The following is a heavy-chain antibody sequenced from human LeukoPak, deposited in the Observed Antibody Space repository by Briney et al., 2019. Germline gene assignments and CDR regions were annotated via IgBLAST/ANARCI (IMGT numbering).Heavy chain of an antibody. CDR3: ARLNYGQGSNFDY. V-gene: IGHV5-51*01. D-gene: IGHD3-10*01. Sequence: GESLKISCKGSGYSFTSYWIGWVRQMPGKGLEWMGIIYTGDYDSRYSHSLQGQVTISADKSVSTAYPQWSRLKAADTAMYYCARLNYGQGSNFDYWGQGSLVTVSS. CDR1: GYSFTSYW. J-gene: IGHJ4*02. CDR2: IYTGDYDS.